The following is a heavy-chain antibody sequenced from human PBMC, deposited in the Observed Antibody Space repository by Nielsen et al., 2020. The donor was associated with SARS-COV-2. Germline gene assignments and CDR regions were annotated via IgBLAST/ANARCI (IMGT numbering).Heavy chain of an antibody. V-gene: IGHV4-30-4*01. Sequence: SETLSLTCTVSGGSISSGDYYWTWIRQPPGKGLDYIGYISYSGSTYYNPSLKSRVTISGDTSKNQFSLKLNSVTAADTAVYYCARSAFRAFDYWGQGTLVTVSS. D-gene: IGHD3-16*01. CDR3: ARSAFRAFDY. CDR2: ISYSGST. J-gene: IGHJ4*02. CDR1: GGSISSGDYY.